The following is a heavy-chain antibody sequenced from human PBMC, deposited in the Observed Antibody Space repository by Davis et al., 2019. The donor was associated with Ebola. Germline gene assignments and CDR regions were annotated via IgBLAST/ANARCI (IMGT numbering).Heavy chain of an antibody. CDR3: ARDPDTAMASDAFDI. CDR2: ISSGSSTI. V-gene: IGHV3-48*02. CDR1: GFTFSSYN. J-gene: IGHJ3*02. Sequence: GESLKISCAASGFTFSSYNMNWVRQAPGKGLEWVSYISSGSSTIYYADSVKGRFTISRDNAKNSLYLQMNSLRDEDTAMYYCARDPDTAMASDAFDIWGQGTMVTVSS. D-gene: IGHD5-18*01.